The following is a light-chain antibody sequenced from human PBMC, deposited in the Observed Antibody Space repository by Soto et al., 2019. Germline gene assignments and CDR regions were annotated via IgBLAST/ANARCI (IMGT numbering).Light chain of an antibody. CDR3: QTYNSAPLT. V-gene: IGKV1-27*01. CDR1: QGISIY. Sequence: DIQMTQSPSSLSASVGDRVTITCRASQGISIYLAWFQQKPGKVPKLLIYAASTLQSGVPSRFSGSGSGTDFTLTISSLQPEDVATYYCQTYNSAPLTCGGGTKVEIK. J-gene: IGKJ4*01. CDR2: AAS.